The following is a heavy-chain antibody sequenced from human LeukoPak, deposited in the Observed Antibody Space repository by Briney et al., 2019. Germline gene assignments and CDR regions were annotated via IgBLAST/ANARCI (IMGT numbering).Heavy chain of an antibody. CDR1: GFTFSNYA. CDR2: ISGSGGST. Sequence: PGGSLRLSCAASGFTFSNYAMNWVRQAPGKGLEWVSAISGSGGSTYYADSVRGRFTISRDNSKNTLYLQMNSLRAEDTAVYYCAKDDGYAFDYWGQGTLVTVSS. V-gene: IGHV3-23*01. CDR3: AKDDGYAFDY. J-gene: IGHJ4*02. D-gene: IGHD3-16*01.